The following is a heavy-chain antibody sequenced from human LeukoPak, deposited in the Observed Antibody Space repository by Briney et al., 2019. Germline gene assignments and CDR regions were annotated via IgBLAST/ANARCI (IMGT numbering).Heavy chain of an antibody. Sequence: GGSLRLSCAASGFTFSSYAMSWVRQAPGKGLEWVSAISGSGGSTYYADSVKGRFTISRDNSKNTLYLQMNSLRAEDTAVYYCAKDLLQTYYYGSGSAGHVAFDIWGQGTMVTVSS. J-gene: IGHJ3*02. CDR3: AKDLLQTYYYGSGSAGHVAFDI. V-gene: IGHV3-23*01. D-gene: IGHD3-10*01. CDR2: ISGSGGST. CDR1: GFTFSSYA.